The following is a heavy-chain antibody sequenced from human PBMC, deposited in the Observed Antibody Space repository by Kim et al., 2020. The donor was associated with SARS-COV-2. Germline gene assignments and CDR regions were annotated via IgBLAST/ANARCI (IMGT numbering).Heavy chain of an antibody. V-gene: IGHV3-9*01. CDR3: AKDIKVGSGSFYYYYYGMDV. Sequence: GGSLRLSCAASGFTFDDYAMHWVRQAPGKGLEWVSGISWNSGSIGYADSVKGRFTISRDNAKNSLYLQMNSLRAEDTALYYCAKDIKVGSGSFYYYYYGMDVWGQGTTVTVSS. CDR1: GFTFDDYA. CDR2: ISWNSGSI. J-gene: IGHJ6*02. D-gene: IGHD3-10*01.